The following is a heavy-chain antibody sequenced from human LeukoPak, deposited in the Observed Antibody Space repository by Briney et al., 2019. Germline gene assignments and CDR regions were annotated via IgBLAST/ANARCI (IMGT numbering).Heavy chain of an antibody. J-gene: IGHJ4*02. CDR2: INPNSGGI. CDR3: ARGETVYGGAIVY. Sequence: ASVTVSCKASGYTFTVYYMHWVRQAPGQGLELMGLINPNSGGIKYAQKFQGRVTMTRDKSIRTAYMELSRLRSEETAVYYCARGETVYGGAIVYWGQGTLVTVSS. D-gene: IGHD3-16*02. CDR1: GYTFTVYY. V-gene: IGHV1-2*02.